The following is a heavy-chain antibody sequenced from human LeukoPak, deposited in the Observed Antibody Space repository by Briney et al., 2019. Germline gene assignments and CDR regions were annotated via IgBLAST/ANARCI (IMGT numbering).Heavy chain of an antibody. J-gene: IGHJ4*02. CDR2: SIGSGGSA. CDR3: AKADCGNIGCYVKDY. CDR1: GFTFSTYT. D-gene: IGHD2-2*01. V-gene: IGHV3-23*01. Sequence: GGSLRLSCVASGFTFSTYTMNWIRQAPGKGLEWVSGSIGSGGSAFYADSVKGRFSISRDTSKNTLFLHMNNLRAGDTAVYYRAKADCGNIGCYVKDYWGQGTLVTVSS.